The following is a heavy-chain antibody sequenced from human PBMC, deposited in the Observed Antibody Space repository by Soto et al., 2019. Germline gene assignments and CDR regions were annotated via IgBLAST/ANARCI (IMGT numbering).Heavy chain of an antibody. D-gene: IGHD6-6*01. Sequence: QVQLVQSGAEVKKPGASVKVSCKTYGYTFTNYNINWVRKATGQGLEWMGWMNPNSGNTGYAQKLQCRVTMTRNTSITTAYMELSSLRSGDTAVYYCARAEPYSTSSPFDYWGQGTLVTVSS. J-gene: IGHJ4*02. V-gene: IGHV1-8*01. CDR1: GYTFTNYN. CDR2: MNPNSGNT. CDR3: ARAEPYSTSSPFDY.